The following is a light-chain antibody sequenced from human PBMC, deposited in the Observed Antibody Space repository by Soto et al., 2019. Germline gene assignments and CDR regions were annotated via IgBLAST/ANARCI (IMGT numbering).Light chain of an antibody. CDR1: SSDDGSYNL. CDR3: CSYAGSSTFYV. CDR2: EDS. J-gene: IGLJ1*01. V-gene: IGLV2-23*01. Sequence: QSVLTQPASVSGSPGQSITISCTGTSSDDGSYNLVSWYQQHPGKAHKLMIYEDSKRPSGVSNRITGSKSGNTASLTISELQAEDEADYYCCSYAGSSTFYVFGTGTKVTVL.